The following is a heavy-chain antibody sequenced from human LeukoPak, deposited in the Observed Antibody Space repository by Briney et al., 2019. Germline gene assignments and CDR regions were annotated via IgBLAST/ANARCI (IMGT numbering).Heavy chain of an antibody. D-gene: IGHD4-23*01. CDR3: AVSLYGGNFFDY. J-gene: IGHJ4*02. CDR2: ISGYNGIT. V-gene: IGHV1-18*01. CDR1: GYTFTSYG. Sequence: ASVKVSCKASGYTFTSYGINWVRQAPGQGLEWMGWISGYNGITNYAQKLQGRVTMTTDASTSTAYMELRSLRSDDTAVYYCAVSLYGGNFFDYWGQGTRVTVSS.